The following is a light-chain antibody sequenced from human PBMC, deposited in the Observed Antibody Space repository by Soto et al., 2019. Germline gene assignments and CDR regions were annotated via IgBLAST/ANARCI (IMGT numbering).Light chain of an antibody. J-gene: IGKJ1*01. V-gene: IGKV3-20*01. CDR2: GAS. CDR1: QSVSSSY. Sequence: EIVLTHSPGTLSLSPGERATLSCRASQSVSSSYLAWYQQKPGQAPRLLIYGASSRATGIPDRFSGSGSGTDFTLTISRLEPEDFAVYYCQQYLSTFGQGTKVDIK. CDR3: QQYLST.